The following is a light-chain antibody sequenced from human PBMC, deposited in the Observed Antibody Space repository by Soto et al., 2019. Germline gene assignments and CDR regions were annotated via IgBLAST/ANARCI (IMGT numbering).Light chain of an antibody. J-gene: IGKJ4*01. CDR1: QGIRND. Sequence: DIQLTQSPSSLSASVGDRVTITCRASQGIRNDLGWYQQKPGKAPNLLIYTASTLQSGVPSRFSGSGSGTEFTLTITSLQPEDFASYYCQQLYTYPLTFGGGTKVDIK. V-gene: IGKV1-17*01. CDR2: TAS. CDR3: QQLYTYPLT.